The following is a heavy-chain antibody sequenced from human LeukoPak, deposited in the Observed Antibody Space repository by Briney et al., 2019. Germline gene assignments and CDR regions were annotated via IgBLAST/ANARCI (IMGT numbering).Heavy chain of an antibody. V-gene: IGHV4-39*01. J-gene: IGHJ4*02. D-gene: IGHD3-10*01. CDR3: ATSGSYYQY. CDR2: ISYTGST. Sequence: SETLSLTCTVPGGSINSNNYYWGWIRQPPGKGLEWIGIISYTGSTYYNPSLKSRVTISVDTSKTQFSLKLSSVTAADTAVYYCATSGSYYQYWGQGTLVTVSS. CDR1: GGSINSNNYY.